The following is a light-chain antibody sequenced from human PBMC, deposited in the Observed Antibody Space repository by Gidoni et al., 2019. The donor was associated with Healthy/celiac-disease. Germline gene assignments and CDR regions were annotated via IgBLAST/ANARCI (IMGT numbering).Light chain of an antibody. Sequence: QSALTQPPSVSGSPGHSIPIACTGTSSDVGGYNYVSWYQQHPGKAPRLMVYDVSNRPSGVSKRFSGSKSGNTATLTISGVQAEDEAHYYCNSYTSSSNWVFGGGTKLTVL. J-gene: IGLJ3*02. CDR3: NSYTSSSNWV. V-gene: IGLV2-14*03. CDR2: DVS. CDR1: SSDVGGYNY.